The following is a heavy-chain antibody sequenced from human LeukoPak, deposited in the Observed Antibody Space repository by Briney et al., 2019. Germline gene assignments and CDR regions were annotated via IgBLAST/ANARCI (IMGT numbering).Heavy chain of an antibody. Sequence: SETLSLTCAVYGGSFSGYYWSWLRQPPGKGLEWLGEIIHSGSINYNPSLKSRVAISVDTSKNQFSLKLRPVTAADTAVYYCTRGPLWVKERLFDPWGQGTLVTVSS. D-gene: IGHD3-16*01. J-gene: IGHJ5*02. V-gene: IGHV4-34*01. CDR2: IIHSGSI. CDR1: GGSFSGYY. CDR3: TRGPLWVKERLFDP.